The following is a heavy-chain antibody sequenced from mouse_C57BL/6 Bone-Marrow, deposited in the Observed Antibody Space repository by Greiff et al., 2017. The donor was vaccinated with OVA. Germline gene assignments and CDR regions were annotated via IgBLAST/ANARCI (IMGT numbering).Heavy chain of an antibody. CDR2: ISDGGSYT. CDR1: GFTFSSYA. J-gene: IGHJ4*01. V-gene: IGHV5-4*03. CDR3: ARWDYGPDYSAMDY. Sequence: EVKVVESGGGLVKPGGSLKLSCAASGFTFSSYAMSWVRQTPGKRLEWVATISDGGSYTYYPDNVKGRFTISRDNAKNNLYLQMSHLKSEDTAVYYCARWDYGPDYSAMDYWGQGTSVTVSS. D-gene: IGHD2-4*01.